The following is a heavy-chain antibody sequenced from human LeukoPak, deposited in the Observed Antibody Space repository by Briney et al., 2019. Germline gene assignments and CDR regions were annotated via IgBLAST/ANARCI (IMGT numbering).Heavy chain of an antibody. D-gene: IGHD6-13*01. V-gene: IGHV3-74*01. CDR2: MNIDGST. CDR3: ARPGIAAAKGAFDI. J-gene: IGHJ3*02. CDR1: GFTFSSYW. Sequence: PGGSLRLSCVASGFTFSSYWMHWVRQAPGKGLGWVSRMNIDGSTADSVKGRFTISRDNSKNTLYLQMNSLRAEDTAVYYCARPGIAAAKGAFDIWGQGTMVTVSS.